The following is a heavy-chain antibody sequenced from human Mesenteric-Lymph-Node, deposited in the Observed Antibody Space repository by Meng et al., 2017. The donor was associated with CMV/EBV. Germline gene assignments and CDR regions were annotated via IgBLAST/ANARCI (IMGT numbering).Heavy chain of an antibody. CDR1: GGSISSYY. CDR3: ARTYAGAITFDP. CDR2: IYSRGST. V-gene: IGHV4-59*01. J-gene: IGHJ5*02. Sequence: GSLRLSCSVSGGSISSYYWSWIRQSPGKGLEWIGYIYSRGSTNYNPSLKSRVTISVDTSKNQFSLKLSSVTAADTAVYYCARTYAGAITFDPWGQGTLVTVSS. D-gene: IGHD3-16*01.